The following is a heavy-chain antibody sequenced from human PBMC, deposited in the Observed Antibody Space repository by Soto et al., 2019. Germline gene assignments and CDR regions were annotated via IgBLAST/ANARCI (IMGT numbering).Heavy chain of an antibody. CDR2: ISYDGSNK. CDR1: GFTFSSYG. D-gene: IGHD5-12*01. Sequence: QVQLVESGGGVVQPGRSERLSCAASGFTFSSYGMHWVRQAPGKGLEWVAVISYDGSNKYYADSVKGRFTISRDNSKNTLYLQMNSLRAEDTAVYYCAKGAGYNGRPVDHWGQGTLVTVSS. J-gene: IGHJ4*02. V-gene: IGHV3-30*18. CDR3: AKGAGYNGRPVDH.